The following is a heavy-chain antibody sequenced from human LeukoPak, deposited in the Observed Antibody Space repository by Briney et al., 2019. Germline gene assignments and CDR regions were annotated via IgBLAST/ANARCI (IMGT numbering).Heavy chain of an antibody. Sequence: SETLSLTCTVSGGSISSSSYYWGWIRQPPGKGLEWIGSIYYSGSTYYNPSLKSRVTISVDTSKNQFSLKLSSVTAADTAVYYCASLGTGYSYGYALDYWGQGTLVTVSS. D-gene: IGHD5-18*01. CDR3: ASLGTGYSYGYALDY. V-gene: IGHV4-39*07. J-gene: IGHJ4*02. CDR2: IYYSGST. CDR1: GGSISSSSYY.